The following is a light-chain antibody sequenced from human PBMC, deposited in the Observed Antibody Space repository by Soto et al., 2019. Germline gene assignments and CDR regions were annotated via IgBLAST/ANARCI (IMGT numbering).Light chain of an antibody. Sequence: QSVLPQPASLSAPPGEKVTISCSGRGSNIGRNYVSWYRQFPGTAPQLLIYDDSKRHSGVPDRLSGSRYGTSASLAIAGLQPGDEAVYYCGTWDESLGAGVFGGGTKVTVL. CDR1: GSNIGRNY. CDR2: DDS. V-gene: IGLV1-51*01. J-gene: IGLJ2*01. CDR3: GTWDESLGAGV.